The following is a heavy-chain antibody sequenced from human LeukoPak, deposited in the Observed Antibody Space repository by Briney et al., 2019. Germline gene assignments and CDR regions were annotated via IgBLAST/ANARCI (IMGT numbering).Heavy chain of an antibody. V-gene: IGHV1-8*03. Sequence: ASVKVSCKASGYTFTSYDINWVRQAPGQGLEWMGWMNPNSGNTGYAQKFQGRVTITRNTSISKAYMELSSLRSEDTAVYYCARGNYDFWSANSANYYYYYMDVWGKGTTVTVCS. D-gene: IGHD3-3*01. J-gene: IGHJ6*03. CDR1: GYTFTSYD. CDR2: MNPNSGNT. CDR3: ARGNYDFWSANSANYYYYYMDV.